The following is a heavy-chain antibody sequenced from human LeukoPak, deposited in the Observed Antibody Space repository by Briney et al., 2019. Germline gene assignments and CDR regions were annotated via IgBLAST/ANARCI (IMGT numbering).Heavy chain of an antibody. D-gene: IGHD2-15*01. V-gene: IGHV4-59*08. CDR3: ARPVLTPGYCSGGSCTAHNWFDP. CDR2: IYYSGST. J-gene: IGHJ5*02. CDR1: GGSISSHY. Sequence: SETLSLTCTVSGGSISSHYWSWIRQPPGKGLEWIGYIYYSGSTNYNPSLKSRVTISVDTSKNQFSLKLSSVTAADTAVYYCARPVLTPGYCSGGSCTAHNWFDPWGQGTLVTVSS.